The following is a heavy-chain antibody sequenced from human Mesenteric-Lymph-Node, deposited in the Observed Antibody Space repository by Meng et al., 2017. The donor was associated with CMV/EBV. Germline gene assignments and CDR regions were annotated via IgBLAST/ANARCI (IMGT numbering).Heavy chain of an antibody. CDR2: INHSGST. Sequence: LTCAVYGGSFSGYYWSWIRQPPGKGLEWIGEINHSGSTNYNPSLKSRVTISVDTSKNQFSLKLSSVTAADTAVYYCARRAAVTPFFKLWGQGTLVTVSS. D-gene: IGHD4-23*01. CDR1: GGSFSGYY. V-gene: IGHV4-34*01. CDR3: ARRAAVTPFFKL. J-gene: IGHJ4*02.